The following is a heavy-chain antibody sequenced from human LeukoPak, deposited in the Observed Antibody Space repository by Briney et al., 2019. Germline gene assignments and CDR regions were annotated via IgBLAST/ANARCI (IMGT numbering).Heavy chain of an antibody. J-gene: IGHJ4*02. CDR2: IYHGGST. D-gene: IGHD5-24*01. CDR1: GYSISRGYY. Sequence: PSETLSLTCAVSGYSISRGYYWGWIRQPPGEGLEWIRIIYHGGSTYYNPSLESRVTISVDTSKNQFSLKLSSVTAADKAVYYCARQEIDPPVSIDYWGQGTLVTLSS. CDR3: ARQEIDPPVSIDY. V-gene: IGHV4-38-2*01.